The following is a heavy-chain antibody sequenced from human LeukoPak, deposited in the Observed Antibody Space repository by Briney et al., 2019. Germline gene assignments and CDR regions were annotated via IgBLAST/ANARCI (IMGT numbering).Heavy chain of an antibody. J-gene: IGHJ4*02. V-gene: IGHV4-30-4*08. Sequence: SETLSLTCTVSGGSISSGDYYWSWIRQPPGKGLEWIGYVYYSGSTYYNPSLKSRVTISVDTSKNQFSLKLSSVTAADTAVYYCARELISYGTYYYDSSGLNYWGQGTRLTVSS. CDR3: ARELISYGTYYYDSSGLNY. CDR2: VYYSGST. CDR1: GGSISSGDYY. D-gene: IGHD3-22*01.